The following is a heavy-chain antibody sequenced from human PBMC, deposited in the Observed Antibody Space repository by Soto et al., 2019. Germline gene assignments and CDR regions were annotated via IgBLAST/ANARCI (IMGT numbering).Heavy chain of an antibody. J-gene: IGHJ4*02. V-gene: IGHV4-4*02. CDR3: ASRPAYISGKDY. CDR2: IYHSGKT. CDR1: GDSISSNTW. Sequence: QEQLQESGPGLVKPSETLSLTCAVSGDSISSNTWWSWVRQSPGKGLEWIGEIYHSGKTNYKASLKSRVTISIDKSKNQLSLNLTSVTAADTAVYYCASRPAYISGKDYWGQGTLVTVSS. D-gene: IGHD3-3*02.